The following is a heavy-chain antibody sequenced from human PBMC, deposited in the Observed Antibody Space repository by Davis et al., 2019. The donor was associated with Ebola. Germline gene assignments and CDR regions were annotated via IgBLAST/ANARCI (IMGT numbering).Heavy chain of an antibody. CDR1: GGSISSYY. D-gene: IGHD4-17*01. J-gene: IGHJ4*02. CDR2: IYYSGST. Sequence: PSETLSLTCTVSGGSISSYYWSWIRQPPGKGLEWIGYIYYSGSTNYNPSLKSRVTISVDTSKNQFSLKLSSVTAADTAVYYCAREGGDYQKYYFDYWGQGTLVTVSS. CDR3: AREGGDYQKYYFDY. V-gene: IGHV4-59*01.